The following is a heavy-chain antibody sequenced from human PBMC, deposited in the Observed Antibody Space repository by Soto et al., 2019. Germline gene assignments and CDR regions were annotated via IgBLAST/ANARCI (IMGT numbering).Heavy chain of an antibody. CDR3: TRRGTDRWDSGIGY. CDR1: GFTFSGSS. D-gene: IGHD1-26*01. V-gene: IGHV3-73*02. Sequence: EVQLVESGGGLVQSGGSLKLSCAASGFTFSGSSMHWVRQASGTGLEWVGRIRSKVNSYATAYAASVEGRFIISRDDSKNTTYLQMNSLKTEDTAVYYCTRRGTDRWDSGIGYWGQGTLVTVSS. J-gene: IGHJ4*02. CDR2: IRSKVNSYAT.